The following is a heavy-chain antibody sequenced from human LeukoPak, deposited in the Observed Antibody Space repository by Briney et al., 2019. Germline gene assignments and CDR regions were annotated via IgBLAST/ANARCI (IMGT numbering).Heavy chain of an antibody. CDR2: IYYSGST. D-gene: IGHD3-22*01. V-gene: IGHV4-59*08. Sequence: SETLSLTCTVSGGSISSYYWSWIRQPPGKGLEWIGYIYYSGSTNYNPSLKSRVTISVDTSKNQFSLKLSSVTAADTAVYYCARSLGLSRLRITMIVVVTTGFDYWGQGTLVTVSS. CDR1: GGSISSYY. J-gene: IGHJ4*02. CDR3: ARSLGLSRLRITMIVVVTTGFDY.